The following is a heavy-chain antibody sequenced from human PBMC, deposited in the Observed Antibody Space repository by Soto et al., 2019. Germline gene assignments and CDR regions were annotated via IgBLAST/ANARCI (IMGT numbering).Heavy chain of an antibody. J-gene: IGHJ6*02. CDR2: IIPIFGTA. CDR1: GGTFSSYA. D-gene: IGHD6-25*01. CDR3: ARMYSSAPVRYYGMEV. Sequence: GASVKVSCKASGGTFSSYALSWVRQAPGQGLEWMGGIIPIFGTANYAQKFQGRVTITADESTSTAYMELSSLRSEDTAVYYCARMYSSAPVRYYGMEVWGQGTTVTLSS. V-gene: IGHV1-69*13.